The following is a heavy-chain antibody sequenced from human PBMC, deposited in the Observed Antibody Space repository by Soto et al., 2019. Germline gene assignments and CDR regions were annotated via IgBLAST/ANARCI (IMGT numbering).Heavy chain of an antibody. V-gene: IGHV1-69*01. CDR1: GGTFSSYA. Sequence: QVQLVQSGAEVKKPGSSVKVSCKASGGTFSSYAISWVRQAPGQGLEWMGGIIPIFGTANYAQKFQGRVTIIAVESMSTAFMEVGRLMFEGMAGYFCGGANYYDSSGYYHRYYYYYGMDVWDQGTTVTVSS. CDR2: IIPIFGTA. J-gene: IGHJ6*02. CDR3: GGANYYDSSGYYHRYYYYYGMDV. D-gene: IGHD3-22*01.